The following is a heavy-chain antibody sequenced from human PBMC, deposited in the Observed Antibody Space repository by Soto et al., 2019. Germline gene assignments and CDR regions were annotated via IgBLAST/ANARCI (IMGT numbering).Heavy chain of an antibody. Sequence: ASVKVSCKASGGTFSSYAISWVRQAPGQGLEWMGGIIPIFGTANYAQKFQGRVTITADESTSTAYMELSSLRSEDTAVYYCAMISMVRGVITYYYGMDVWGQGTTVTVSS. CDR3: AMISMVRGVITYYYGMDV. CDR1: GGTFSSYA. CDR2: IIPIFGTA. D-gene: IGHD3-10*01. V-gene: IGHV1-69*13. J-gene: IGHJ6*02.